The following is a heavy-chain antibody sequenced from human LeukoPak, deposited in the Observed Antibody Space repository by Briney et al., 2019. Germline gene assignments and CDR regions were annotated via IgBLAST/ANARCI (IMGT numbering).Heavy chain of an antibody. CDR1: GFTFSSYA. D-gene: IGHD6-6*01. CDR2: ISYDGSNK. J-gene: IGHJ6*02. Sequence: GGSLRLSCAASGFTFSSYAMHWVRQAPGKGLEWVAVISYDGSNKYYADSVKGRFTISRDNSKNTLYLQMNSLRTEDTAVYYCAKGIGPRPKVYGLDVWGRGTTVTVSS. CDR3: AKGIGPRPKVYGLDV. V-gene: IGHV3-30-3*01.